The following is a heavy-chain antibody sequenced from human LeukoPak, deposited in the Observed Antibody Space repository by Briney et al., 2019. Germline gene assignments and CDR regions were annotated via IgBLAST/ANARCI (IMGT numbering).Heavy chain of an antibody. CDR3: ARDGDIAVATAPYYFDY. D-gene: IGHD6-19*01. Sequence: GGSLRLSCAASGFTFSYYEMIWVRQAPGKGLEWVSYITGGSTTKNYADSVKGRFTISRGNAKNSLYLQMNSLRAEDTAIYYCARDGDIAVATAPYYFDYWDQGILVTVSS. J-gene: IGHJ4*02. CDR2: ITGGSTTK. V-gene: IGHV3-48*03. CDR1: GFTFSYYE.